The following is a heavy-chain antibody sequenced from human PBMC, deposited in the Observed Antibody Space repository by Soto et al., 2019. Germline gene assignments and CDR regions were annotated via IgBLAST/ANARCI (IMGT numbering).Heavy chain of an antibody. CDR3: ARTKCSGGSCYSWSLDY. J-gene: IGHJ4*02. CDR2: RYYSEST. D-gene: IGHD2-15*01. V-gene: IGHV4-31*03. CDR1: GGSITTGGYY. Sequence: SETLSLTCTVSGGSITTGGYYWSWIRQLPGKGLEWIGHRYYSESTYYNPSLKSRVSISLDTSKNQFSLKLRFVTAADTAMYYCARTKCSGGSCYSWSLDYWGPGTPVTVSS.